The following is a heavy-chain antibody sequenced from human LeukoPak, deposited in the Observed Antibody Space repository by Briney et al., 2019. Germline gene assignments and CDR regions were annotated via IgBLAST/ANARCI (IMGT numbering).Heavy chain of an antibody. Sequence: SETLSLTCTVSGGSISSYYWSWIWQPPGKGLEWIGYIYYSGSTNYNPSLKSRVTISVDTSKNQFSLKLSSVTAADTAVYYCARTKVRGVSSFDYWGQGTLVTVSS. CDR2: IYYSGST. J-gene: IGHJ4*02. CDR3: ARTKVRGVSSFDY. D-gene: IGHD3-10*01. V-gene: IGHV4-59*01. CDR1: GGSISSYY.